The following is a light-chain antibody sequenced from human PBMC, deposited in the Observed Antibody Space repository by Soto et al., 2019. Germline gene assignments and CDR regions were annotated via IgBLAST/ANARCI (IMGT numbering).Light chain of an antibody. Sequence: QSALTQPPSASGSPGQSVTISCTGTSSDVGGYNYVSWYQQHPGKAPKLIIYEVNKRPSGVPARFSGSESGNTASLTVSGLQAEDEADYYCSSHAGSNHVVFGGGTKVTVL. CDR3: SSHAGSNHVV. CDR2: EVN. J-gene: IGLJ2*01. V-gene: IGLV2-8*01. CDR1: SSDVGGYNY.